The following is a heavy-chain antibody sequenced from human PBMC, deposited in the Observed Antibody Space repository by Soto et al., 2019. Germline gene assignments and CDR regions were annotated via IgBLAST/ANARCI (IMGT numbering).Heavy chain of an antibody. CDR2: AKTGPYGYAT. D-gene: IGHD6-13*01. CDR1: GFTFSDHF. CDR3: ASPRAVGDALRDRYFDF. J-gene: IGHJ2*01. Sequence: EVQLVESGGGLVQPGGSLRLSCAASGFTFSDHFMDWVRQAPGKGLEWIGRAKTGPYGYATQYAASVKGRFTVSRDESDNSFYLYMSTLRTDDTAIYYCASPRAVGDALRDRYFDFWGRGTLVTVSS. V-gene: IGHV3-72*01.